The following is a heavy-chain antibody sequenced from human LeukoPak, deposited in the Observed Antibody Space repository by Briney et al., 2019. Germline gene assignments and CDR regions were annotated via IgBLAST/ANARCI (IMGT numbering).Heavy chain of an antibody. V-gene: IGHV4-4*09. Sequence: SETLSLTCAVSGVSISPYYWAWVRQPPGKGLEWIGYIHTSGSNNQYPSLKSRVTISVDKSKNHFSLRLTSVTAADTAVYYCARLSAAVHLGAFDLWGQGTMVTVSS. D-gene: IGHD3-3*01. CDR1: GVSISPYY. CDR3: ARLSAAVHLGAFDL. CDR2: IHTSGSN. J-gene: IGHJ3*01.